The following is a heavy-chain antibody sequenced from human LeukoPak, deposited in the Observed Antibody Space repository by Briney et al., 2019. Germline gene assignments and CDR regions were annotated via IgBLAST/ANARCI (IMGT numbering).Heavy chain of an antibody. CDR2: IYYSGST. CDR1: GGSISSSSYY. J-gene: IGHJ4*02. D-gene: IGHD6-13*01. CDR3: ARERAAAGTGDY. Sequence: SETLSLTCAVSGGSISSSSYYWGWIRQPPGKGLEWIGSIYYSGSTYYNPSLKSRVTISVDTSKNQFSLKLSSVTAADTAVYYCARERAAAGTGDYWGQGTLVTVSS. V-gene: IGHV4-39*07.